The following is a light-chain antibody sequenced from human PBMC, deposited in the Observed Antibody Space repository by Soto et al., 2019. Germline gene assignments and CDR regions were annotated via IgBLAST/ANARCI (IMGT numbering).Light chain of an antibody. Sequence: EIVLTQSPGALSLSPAERVTLCCRASQSVDISLAWYQQKPGQAPRLLIYGASTRATDMPGTFSGRGSGTEFTLTISSLRPEDFGVYYCQQYRSWPRTFGQGTKVDIK. CDR2: GAS. J-gene: IGKJ1*01. V-gene: IGKV3-15*01. CDR3: QQYRSWPRT. CDR1: QSVDIS.